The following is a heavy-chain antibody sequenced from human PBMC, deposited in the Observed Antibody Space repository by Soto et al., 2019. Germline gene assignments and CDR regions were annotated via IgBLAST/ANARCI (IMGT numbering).Heavy chain of an antibody. D-gene: IGHD3-10*01. V-gene: IGHV4-30-4*01. J-gene: IGHJ4*01. Sequence: SSETLSLTCTFSGCSISSADYYWSWIRQPPGKGLEWIGYFHSSGATYKDPSLKSRVTISVDTSKNQISLKLDSVTAAVTAVYYCASIWFGDFDYWGHGTLVTVSS. CDR1: GCSISSADYY. CDR2: FHSSGAT. CDR3: ASIWFGDFDY.